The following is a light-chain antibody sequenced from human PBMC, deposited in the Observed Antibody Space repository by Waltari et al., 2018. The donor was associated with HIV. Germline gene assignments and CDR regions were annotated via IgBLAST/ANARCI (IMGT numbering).Light chain of an antibody. CDR3: AAWDDSLNGVV. CDR2: SNN. CDR1: SSTIGSNT. Sequence: QSVLTQPPSASGTPGPRVTISCSGSSSTIGSNTVNWYQQRPGTAPKLLIYSNNQRPSGVPDRFSGSKSGTSASLAISGLQSEDEADYYCAAWDDSLNGVVFGGGTKLTVL. J-gene: IGLJ2*01. V-gene: IGLV1-44*01.